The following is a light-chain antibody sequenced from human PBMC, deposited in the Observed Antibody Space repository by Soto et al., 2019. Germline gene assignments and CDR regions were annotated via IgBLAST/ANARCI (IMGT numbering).Light chain of an antibody. CDR1: QSISSW. CDR2: KAS. J-gene: IGKJ1*01. CDR3: QHYNSYSEA. V-gene: IGKV1-5*03. Sequence: DIQVTQGPSTRSASLGARVTMTCGASQSISSWLAWYQQKPGKAPKLLIYKASTLKSGVPSRLSGSGYGTEFNLTISSLQPDDFATYYCQHYNSYSEAFGQGTKVDIK.